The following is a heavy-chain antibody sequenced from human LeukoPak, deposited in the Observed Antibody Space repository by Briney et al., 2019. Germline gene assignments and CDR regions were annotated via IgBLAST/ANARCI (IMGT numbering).Heavy chain of an antibody. D-gene: IGHD2-15*01. CDR3: AKSLTYCSGGSCYSGDYYYYYGMDV. CDR1: GFTFSSYA. CDR2: ISGGGVST. Sequence: GGPLRLSCEAFGFTFSSYAMSWVRQAQGKGLEWASAISGGGVSTYYADSVKRRFTISRDNSKNTLYLQMNSLRAEDTAVYYCAKSLTYCSGGSCYSGDYYYYYGMDVRGQGTTVTVSS. J-gene: IGHJ6*02. V-gene: IGHV3-23*01.